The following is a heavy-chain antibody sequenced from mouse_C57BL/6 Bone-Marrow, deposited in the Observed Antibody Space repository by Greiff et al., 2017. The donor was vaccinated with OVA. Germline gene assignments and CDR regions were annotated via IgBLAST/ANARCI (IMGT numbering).Heavy chain of an antibody. D-gene: IGHD2-3*01. CDR1: GYTFTSYW. CDR3: ARRWLLRRGFGY. V-gene: IGHV1-7*01. Sequence: VQLQQSGAELATPGASVKLSCTASGYTFTSYWMHWVQQRPGQGLDWIGYINPSSGYTKYNQKFKDKATLTADRSSSTAYMQLSSLTYEDSAVYYCARRWLLRRGFGYWGQGTTLTVSS. CDR2: INPSSGYT. J-gene: IGHJ2*01.